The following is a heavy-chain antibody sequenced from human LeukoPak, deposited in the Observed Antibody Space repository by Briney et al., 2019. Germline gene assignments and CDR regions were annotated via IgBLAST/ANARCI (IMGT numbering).Heavy chain of an antibody. CDR3: ARPSKGDTRAFDI. Sequence: ASVTVSCKASGYSFADYYMHWVRQAPGQGREWMGWINPNSGGTNYAQKFQGRVTMTRDTSISTAYMELSRLTSDDTAVYYCARPSKGDTRAFDIWGQGTMVTVSS. V-gene: IGHV1-2*02. D-gene: IGHD2-2*01. CDR1: GYSFADYY. J-gene: IGHJ3*02. CDR2: INPNSGGT.